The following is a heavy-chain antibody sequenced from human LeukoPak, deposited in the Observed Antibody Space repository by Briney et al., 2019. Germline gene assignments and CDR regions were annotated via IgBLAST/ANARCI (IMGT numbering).Heavy chain of an antibody. CDR1: GYTFTSYD. CDR3: ARSLVGANRNYFDY. J-gene: IGHJ4*02. Sequence: ASVKVSCKASGYTFTSYDINWVRQATGQGLEWMGWMNPNSGNTGYAQKFQGRVTMTRNTSISTAYMELSSLRSEDTAVYYCARSLVGANRNYFDYWGQGTLVTVSS. CDR2: MNPNSGNT. V-gene: IGHV1-8*01. D-gene: IGHD1-26*01.